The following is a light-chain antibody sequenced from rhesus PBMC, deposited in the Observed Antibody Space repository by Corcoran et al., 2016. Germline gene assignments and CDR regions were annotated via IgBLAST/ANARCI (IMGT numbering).Light chain of an antibody. CDR2: KAT. J-gene: IGKJ1*01. Sequence: DIQMTQSPSSLSASVGDTVTITCRASQGISSWLDWYQQKPGKAPKLLFYKATILQSGVPSRCSGSGSGTDFTLTLRSLQPEDFATYYCLHYRSSPRTFGQGTKVEIK. CDR3: LHYRSSPRT. V-gene: IGKV1-22*01. CDR1: QGISSW.